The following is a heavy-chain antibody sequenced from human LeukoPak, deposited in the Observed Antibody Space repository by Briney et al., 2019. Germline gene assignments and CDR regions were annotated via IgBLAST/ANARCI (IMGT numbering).Heavy chain of an antibody. Sequence: GESLKISCKGSGYSFTSYWIGWVRQMPGKGLEWMGIIYPGDSDTRYSPSFQGQVTISADKSISTAYLQWSSLKASDTAMYYCARQAGSAGEPLLNWFDPWGQGTLVTVSS. V-gene: IGHV5-51*01. J-gene: IGHJ5*02. CDR3: ARQAGSAGEPLLNWFDP. D-gene: IGHD3-10*01. CDR1: GYSFTSYW. CDR2: IYPGDSDT.